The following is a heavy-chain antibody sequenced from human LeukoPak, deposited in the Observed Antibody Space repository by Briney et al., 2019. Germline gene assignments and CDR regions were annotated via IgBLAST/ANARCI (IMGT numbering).Heavy chain of an antibody. Sequence: GGSLRLSCAASGFTFDDYGMSWVRQAPGKGLEWVSGINWNGGSTGYADSVKGRFTISRDNAKNSLYLQMNSLRVEDTALYYCARGFRTNGVCYLFDCWGQGTLVTVSS. J-gene: IGHJ4*02. D-gene: IGHD2-8*01. CDR1: GFTFDDYG. CDR2: INWNGGST. CDR3: ARGFRTNGVCYLFDC. V-gene: IGHV3-20*04.